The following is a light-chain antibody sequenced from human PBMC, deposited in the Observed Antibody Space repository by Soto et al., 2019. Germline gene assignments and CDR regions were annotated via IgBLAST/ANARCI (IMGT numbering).Light chain of an antibody. V-gene: IGLV1-40*01. CDR3: TSYAGANTLV. CDR2: GNG. J-gene: IGLJ2*01. Sequence: QSVLTQPPSVSGAPGQRVTISCSGTSSSIGAGYEVHWYHQLPGTAPKLVVSGNGNRPSGVPDRLSASKSGTSASLAITGLQAEDEADYYCTSYAGANTLVFGGGTKLTVL. CDR1: SSSIGAGYE.